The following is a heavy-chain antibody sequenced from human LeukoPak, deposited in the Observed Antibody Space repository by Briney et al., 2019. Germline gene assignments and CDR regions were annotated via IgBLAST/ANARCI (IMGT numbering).Heavy chain of an antibody. CDR3: ARQSGRSLFDY. J-gene: IGHJ4*02. D-gene: IGHD1-1*01. CDR2: IYYSGST. V-gene: IGHV4-59*04. Sequence: SETLSLTCTVSGGSISRYYWSWIRQPPGKGLEWIGYIYYSGSTYYNPSLKSRVTISVDTSKNQFSLKLSSVTAADTAVYYCARQSGRSLFDYWGQGTLVTVSS. CDR1: GGSISRYY.